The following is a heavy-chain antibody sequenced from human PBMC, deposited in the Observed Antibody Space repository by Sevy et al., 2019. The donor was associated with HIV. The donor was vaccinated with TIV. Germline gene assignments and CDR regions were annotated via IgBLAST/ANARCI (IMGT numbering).Heavy chain of an antibody. V-gene: IGHV4-39*02. CDR2: IYYNGHT. J-gene: IGHJ6*02. Sequence: SETLSLTCSVSGGTIVSSGHYWDWIRQTPGKGLEWIGSIYYNGHTYYSPSLKSRLTISIDTSKNQFSLNLSSVTAADTAIYFCAREAGGYDYDYGMDVWGQGTTVTVSS. D-gene: IGHD5-12*01. CDR3: AREAGGYDYDYGMDV. CDR1: GGTIVSSGHY.